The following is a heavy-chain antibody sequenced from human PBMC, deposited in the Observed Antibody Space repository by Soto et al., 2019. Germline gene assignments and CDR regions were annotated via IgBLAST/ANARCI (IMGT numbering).Heavy chain of an antibody. CDR2: IYYSGRT. CDR3: ARVGGDDFGDSGGFDY. CDR1: GGSITDYF. V-gene: IGHV4-59*01. D-gene: IGHD4-17*01. J-gene: IGHJ4*02. Sequence: QVQLQESGPGLVKSSETLSPTCTVSGGSITDYFWTWIRQPPGKGLEWIGYIYYSGRTNYNPSLKNRVTISVDTSKNQFSLKLSSVTAADTAVYYCARVGGDDFGDSGGFDYWGQGTLVTVSS.